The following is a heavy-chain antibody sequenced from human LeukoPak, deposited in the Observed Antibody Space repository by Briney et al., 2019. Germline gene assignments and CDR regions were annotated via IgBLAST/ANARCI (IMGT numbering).Heavy chain of an antibody. J-gene: IGHJ4*02. D-gene: IGHD2-2*01. CDR2: ICPDDSDT. V-gene: IGHV5-51*01. CDR1: GYSFGIYW. CDR3: ATGFCSSSNCPFDF. Sequence: GESLKISCKTSGYSFGIYWIGWVRQMPGKGLEWMGIICPDDSDTRYRPSFQGQVTISADKSISTAYLQWSSLKASDTAMYYCATGFCSSSNCPFDFWGQGTLVTVSS.